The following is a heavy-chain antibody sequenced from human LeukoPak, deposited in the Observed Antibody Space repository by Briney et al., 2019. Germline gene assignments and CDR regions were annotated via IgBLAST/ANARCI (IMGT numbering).Heavy chain of an antibody. CDR3: ARADCSGSTCYLRRSWFDP. Sequence: GGSLRLSCAASGFTFSRHPMSWVRQAPGKGLEWVSSISTSSRYIYYRDSVKGRFTISRDDAKNSLYLQMNSLRVEDTAVYYCARADCSGSTCYLRRSWFDPWGQGTLVTVSS. D-gene: IGHD2-2*01. V-gene: IGHV3-21*01. J-gene: IGHJ5*02. CDR2: ISTSSRYI. CDR1: GFTFSRHP.